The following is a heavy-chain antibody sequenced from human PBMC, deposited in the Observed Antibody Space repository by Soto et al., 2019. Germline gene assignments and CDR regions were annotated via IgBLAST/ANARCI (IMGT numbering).Heavy chain of an antibody. J-gene: IGHJ6*02. V-gene: IGHV5-51*01. CDR3: ATNYGSGSYYPPYYYYYGMDV. D-gene: IGHD3-10*01. CDR1: GYSFTSYW. CDR2: IYPGDSDT. Sequence: GESLKISCKGSGYSFTSYWIGWVRQMPGKGLEWMGIIYPGDSDTRYSPSFQGQVTISADKSISTAYLQWSSLKASDTAMYYCATNYGSGSYYPPYYYYYGMDVWGQGTTVTVSS.